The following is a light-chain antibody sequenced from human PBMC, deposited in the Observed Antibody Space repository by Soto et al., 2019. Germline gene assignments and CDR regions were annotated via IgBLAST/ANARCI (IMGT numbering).Light chain of an antibody. CDR3: QQYNIWPPT. CDR2: DAS. CDR1: QSVSSK. Sequence: EIVMTQSPATLSVSPGERVTLSCRASQSVSSKLAWYQQKPGQAPRLLIYDASTRGTGIPARFSGSGSGTEFTLTISSLQSEDFAVYCCQQYNIWPPTFGQGTKVEIE. V-gene: IGKV3-15*01. J-gene: IGKJ1*01.